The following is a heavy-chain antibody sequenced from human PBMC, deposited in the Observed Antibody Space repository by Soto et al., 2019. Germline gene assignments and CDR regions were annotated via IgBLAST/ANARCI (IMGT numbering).Heavy chain of an antibody. CDR3: ARALWRNDYNWGYFDL. J-gene: IGHJ2*01. Sequence: QVQLVESGGGVVQPGRSLRLSCAASGFTFSSYAMHWVRQAPGKGLEWVAVISYDGSNKYYADSVKGRFTISRDNSKNTLYLQMKSLRAEATAVYYCARALWRNDYNWGYFDLWGRGTLVTVSS. V-gene: IGHV3-30-3*01. D-gene: IGHD4-4*01. CDR1: GFTFSSYA. CDR2: ISYDGSNK.